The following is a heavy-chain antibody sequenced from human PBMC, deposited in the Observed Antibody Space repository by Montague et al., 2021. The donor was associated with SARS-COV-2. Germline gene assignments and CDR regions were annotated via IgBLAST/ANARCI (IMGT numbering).Heavy chain of an antibody. CDR1: GTSFSGYY. Sequence: SETLSLICAVHGTSFSGYYWNWIRQSPRKGLEWIGEINHGGSTKYSPSLKSRLTISADTSKNQFSLKLTSVAAADTAVYYCARLRDGVVPSPILGVGPYYSYYYMDVWGRGTTVTVSS. V-gene: IGHV4-34*01. J-gene: IGHJ6*03. CDR2: INHGGST. D-gene: IGHD3-10*01. CDR3: ARLRDGVVPSPILGVGPYYSYYYMDV.